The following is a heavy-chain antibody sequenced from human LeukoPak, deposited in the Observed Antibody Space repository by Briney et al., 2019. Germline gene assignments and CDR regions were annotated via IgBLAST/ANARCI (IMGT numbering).Heavy chain of an antibody. D-gene: IGHD7-27*01. Sequence: ASVKVSCKASGYTFTGYYMHWVRQAPGQGLEWMGIINPSGGSTSYAQKFQGRVTMTRDTSTSTVYMELSSLRSEDTAVYYCARKLTGGFLFDYWGQGTLVTVSS. J-gene: IGHJ4*02. V-gene: IGHV1-46*03. CDR3: ARKLTGGFLFDY. CDR1: GYTFTGYY. CDR2: INPSGGST.